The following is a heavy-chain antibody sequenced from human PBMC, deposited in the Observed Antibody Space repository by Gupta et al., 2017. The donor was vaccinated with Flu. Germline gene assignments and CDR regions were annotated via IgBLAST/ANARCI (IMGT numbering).Heavy chain of an antibody. D-gene: IGHD2-2*02. CDR3: AKDTSYTLDY. CDR1: GFIFSSYA. CDR2: ITDSGDST. Sequence: EVQLLESGGGLVQPGGSLRLSCAASGFIFSSYAWCWVRQAPGKGLEWVSAITDSGDSTDYADSVRGRFAISRDNSRNMVYLQMNSLRAEETAIYYCAKDTSYTLDYWGQGTLVTVSS. J-gene: IGHJ4*02. V-gene: IGHV3-23*01.